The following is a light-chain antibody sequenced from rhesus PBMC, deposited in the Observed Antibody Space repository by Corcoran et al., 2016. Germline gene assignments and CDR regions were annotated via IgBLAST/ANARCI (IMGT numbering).Light chain of an antibody. CDR3: RQRNSYPT. CDR1: QGISSY. V-gene: IGKV1-38*01. J-gene: IGKJ4*01. CDR2: DAS. Sequence: DIQLTQSPSSLSASVGDRVTITCRASQGISSYLAWNQQKSGKAPKLLIYDASNLQSGVPSRFSGSGSGTEFPLTISSLQPEDFATYYCRQRNSYPTFGGGTKVEIK.